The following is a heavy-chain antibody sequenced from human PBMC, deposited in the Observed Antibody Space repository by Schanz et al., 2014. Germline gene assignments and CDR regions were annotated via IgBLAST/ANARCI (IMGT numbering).Heavy chain of an antibody. CDR1: GFSFSDYY. J-gene: IGHJ2*01. CDR3: ARNRGSGGQDWYFDL. V-gene: IGHV3-11*03. CDR2: INTGSNYI. Sequence: QVHLLESGGGLVEPGGSLRLSCAASGFSFSDYYMSWIRQAPGKGLEWISFINTGSNYINYADSVKGRFTISRDNAKNSRCLQLNSLGADDAAVYYCARNRGSGGQDWYFDLWGRGTLVTVSS. D-gene: IGHD1-26*01.